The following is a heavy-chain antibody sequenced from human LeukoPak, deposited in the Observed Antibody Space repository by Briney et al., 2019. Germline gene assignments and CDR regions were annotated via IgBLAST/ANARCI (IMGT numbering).Heavy chain of an antibody. CDR3: ALFSPGELFDFDY. Sequence: ASVNVSCQASLGTFSNYAISWVRQAPGQGLEGMGWISAYNGNTNYAQKLQCRVTMTTDTSTSTAYMELRSLRSDDTAVYYCALFSPGELFDFDYWRQRTLVTVSS. CDR2: ISAYNGNT. CDR1: LGTFSNYA. J-gene: IGHJ4*02. V-gene: IGHV1-18*01. D-gene: IGHD3-10*01.